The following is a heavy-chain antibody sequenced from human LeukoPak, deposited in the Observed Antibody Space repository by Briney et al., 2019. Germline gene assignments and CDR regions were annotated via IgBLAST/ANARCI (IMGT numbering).Heavy chain of an antibody. Sequence: SQTLSLTCAISGDSVSSNSAAWNWIRQSPSRGLEWLGRTYYRSNWYNDYAVPVKSRITINPDTSKNQFSLQLNSVTPEDTAIYYCARFIVASGSFVYWGQGTLVTVSS. CDR1: GDSVSSNSAA. D-gene: IGHD6-13*01. CDR3: ARFIVASGSFVY. J-gene: IGHJ4*02. V-gene: IGHV6-1*01. CDR2: TYYRSNWYN.